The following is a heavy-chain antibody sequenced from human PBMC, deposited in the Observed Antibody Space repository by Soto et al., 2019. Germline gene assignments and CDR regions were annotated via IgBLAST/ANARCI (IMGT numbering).Heavy chain of an antibody. J-gene: IGHJ4*02. CDR2: IIPIFGTA. Sequence: QVQLVQSGAEVKKPGSSVKVSCKASGGTFSSYAISWVRQAPGQGLEWMGGIIPIFGTANYAQKFQGRVTITADESTSKVYMELSILRYEDTAVYYCASPGGYCSGGSCFLNFPFDYWGQGTLVTVSS. CDR1: GGTFSSYA. CDR3: ASPGGYCSGGSCFLNFPFDY. V-gene: IGHV1-69*01. D-gene: IGHD2-15*01.